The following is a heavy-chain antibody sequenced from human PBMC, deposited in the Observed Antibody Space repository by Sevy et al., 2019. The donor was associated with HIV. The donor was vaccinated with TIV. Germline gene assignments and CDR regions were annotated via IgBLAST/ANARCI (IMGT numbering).Heavy chain of an antibody. D-gene: IGHD3-22*01. CDR1: GFTFSSYA. J-gene: IGHJ4*02. V-gene: IGHV3-23*01. Sequence: GGSLRLSCAASGFTFSSYAMSWVRQAPGKGLEWVSAISGSGGSTYYVDSVKGRLTISRDNSKNTLYLQMNSLRAVDTAVYYCAKETPTYYYDSSGYFDYWGQGTLVTVSS. CDR3: AKETPTYYYDSSGYFDY. CDR2: ISGSGGST.